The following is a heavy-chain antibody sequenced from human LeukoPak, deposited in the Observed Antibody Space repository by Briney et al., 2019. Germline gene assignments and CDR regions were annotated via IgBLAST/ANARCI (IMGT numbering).Heavy chain of an antibody. CDR3: ARARGHSSFNQH. CDR1: GGSISSGGYY. Sequence: PSETLSLTCTVSGGSISSGGYYWSWIRQHPGKGLEWIGYIYYSGSTYYNPSLKSRVTISVDTSKNQFSLKLSSVTAADTAVYYCARARGHSSFNQHWGQGTLVTVSS. D-gene: IGHD6-6*01. J-gene: IGHJ1*01. V-gene: IGHV4-31*03. CDR2: IYYSGST.